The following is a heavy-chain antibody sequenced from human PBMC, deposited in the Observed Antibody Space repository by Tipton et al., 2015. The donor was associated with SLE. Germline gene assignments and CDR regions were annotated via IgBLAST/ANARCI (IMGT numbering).Heavy chain of an antibody. J-gene: IGHJ6*02. D-gene: IGHD6-13*01. CDR3: AKDLEQQLRNYYYGMDV. V-gene: IGHV3-23*01. CDR1: GLIFSSYA. CDR2: ISGSGGST. Sequence: SLRLSFAASGLIFSSYAMNWVRQAPGKGLEWVSSISGSGGSTYYADSVKGRFTISRDNSKNTLYLQMNSLRAEDTAVYYCAKDLEQQLRNYYYGMDVWGQGTTVTVSS.